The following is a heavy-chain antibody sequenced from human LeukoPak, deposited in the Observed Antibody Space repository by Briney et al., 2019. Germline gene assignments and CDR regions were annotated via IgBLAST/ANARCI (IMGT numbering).Heavy chain of an antibody. D-gene: IGHD2-15*01. CDR1: GYTSTTLD. J-gene: IGHJ4*02. CDR3: ARVDGSPDY. CDR2: INPKSGYT. Sequence: ASVKVSCKASGYTSTTLDINWVRQATGQGLEWMGWINPKSGYTGYAQKFQGRVTITRDTSTSTAYMELSSLRSEDTAVYYCARVDGSPDYWGQGTLVTVSS. V-gene: IGHV1-8*03.